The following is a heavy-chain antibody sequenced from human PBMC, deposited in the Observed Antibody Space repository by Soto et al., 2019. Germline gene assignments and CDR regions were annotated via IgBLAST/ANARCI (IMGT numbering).Heavy chain of an antibody. Sequence: QVQLQESGPVLVKPSQTLSLTCTVSGGSIRSGGYYWSWIRQNPGKGLEWIGYIDYSGSTYYNPSLKSRVTISVDTSKNQFSLKLSSVTAADTAVYYCARGSVAAATLFDYWGQGTLVTVSS. CDR1: GGSIRSGGYY. CDR2: IDYSGST. D-gene: IGHD2-15*01. CDR3: ARGSVAAATLFDY. V-gene: IGHV4-31*03. J-gene: IGHJ4*02.